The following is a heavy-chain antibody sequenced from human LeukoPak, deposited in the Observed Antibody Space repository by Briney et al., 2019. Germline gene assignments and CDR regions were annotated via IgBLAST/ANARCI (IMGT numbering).Heavy chain of an antibody. D-gene: IGHD2-2*01. CDR1: GGSISSGGYS. CDR3: ARGVLGYCSSTSCPFSEDV. Sequence: SETLSLTCAVSGGSISSGGYSWSWIRQPPGKGLEWIGYIYHSGSTYYNPSLKSRVTISVDRSKNQFSLKLSSVTAADTAVYYCARGVLGYCSSTSCPFSEDVWGQGTTVTVSS. V-gene: IGHV4-30-2*01. J-gene: IGHJ6*02. CDR2: IYHSGST.